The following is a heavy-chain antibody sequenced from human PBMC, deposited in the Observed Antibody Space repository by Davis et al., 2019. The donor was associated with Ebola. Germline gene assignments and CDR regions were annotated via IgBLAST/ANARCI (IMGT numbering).Heavy chain of an antibody. Sequence: PGESLKISCTASGFTFSDYVMSWFRQVPGKGLEWVSYISTSGSTMYYADSVKGRFTISRDNAKNSLYLQMNSLRADDTAVYYCARDRVGAFFDYWGQGTLVTVSS. V-gene: IGHV3-11*01. D-gene: IGHD1-26*01. CDR1: GFTFSDYV. J-gene: IGHJ4*02. CDR2: ISTSGSTM. CDR3: ARDRVGAFFDY.